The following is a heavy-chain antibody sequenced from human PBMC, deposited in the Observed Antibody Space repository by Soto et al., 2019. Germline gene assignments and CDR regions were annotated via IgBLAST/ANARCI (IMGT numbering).Heavy chain of an antibody. D-gene: IGHD2-21*01. CDR3: AREFVVKTLLTAGSLHFDN. CDR1: GYSFTDYY. V-gene: IGHV1-2*02. Sequence: GASVKVSCKASGYSFTDYYLHWVRQAPGQGLQWMGWINPKSGGTKYAHNFQGRVTMTSDTSITTAYMELRRLRSDDTAVYFCAREFVVKTLLTAGSLHFDNWGLGSLVTV. CDR2: INPKSGGT. J-gene: IGHJ4*02.